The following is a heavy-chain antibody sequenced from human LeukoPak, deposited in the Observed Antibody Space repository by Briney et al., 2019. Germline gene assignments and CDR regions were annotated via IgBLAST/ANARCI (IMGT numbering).Heavy chain of an antibody. CDR1: GFTFSDHY. CDR2: INSDGGST. V-gene: IGHV3-74*01. CDR3: ARDRFFGMDV. Sequence: GGSLRLSCAASGFTFSDHYMNWLRQAPGKGLVWVSRINSDGGSTTYADSVKGRFTISRDNAKNMLYLQMNSLRAEDTAVYYCARDRFFGMDVWGQGTTVTVSS. J-gene: IGHJ6*02.